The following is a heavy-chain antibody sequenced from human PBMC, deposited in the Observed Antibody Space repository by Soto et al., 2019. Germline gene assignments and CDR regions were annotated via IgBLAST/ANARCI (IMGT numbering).Heavy chain of an antibody. CDR2: ISGSGNIT. Sequence: PGGSLRLSCAASRFSFSRYAMSWVRQAPGKGLEWVSGISGSGNITFYRDSVKGRFTISRDNSKHTLYLQMNSLRVEDTAVYYCASPEGPQWVGELLSALEYWGQGTPVTVSS. V-gene: IGHV3-23*01. CDR1: RFSFSRYA. D-gene: IGHD3-10*01. CDR3: ASPEGPQWVGELLSALEY. J-gene: IGHJ4*02.